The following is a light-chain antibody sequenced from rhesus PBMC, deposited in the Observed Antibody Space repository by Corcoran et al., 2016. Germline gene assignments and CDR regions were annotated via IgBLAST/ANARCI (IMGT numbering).Light chain of an antibody. CDR3: SSYAGSDTCV. CDR1: RSDIGGYKY. V-gene: IGLV2-32*02. CDR2: EVS. J-gene: IGLJ6*01. Sequence: QAALTQPRSVSGSPGQSVTLSCTGTRSDIGGYKYVSWYQQYPGTAPKLMIFEVSERPSGVSDRFSGSKSGNTASLTISGLQAEYEADYHCSSYAGSDTCVFGSGTRLTVL.